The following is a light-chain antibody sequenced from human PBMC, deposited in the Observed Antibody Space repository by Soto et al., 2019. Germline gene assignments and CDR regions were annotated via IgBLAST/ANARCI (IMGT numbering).Light chain of an antibody. CDR2: DVS. CDR1: NSNLGDYNY. Sequence: QSALTQPRSVSGSPGQSVAISCTGTNSNLGDYNYVSWYQQHPGKAPKLMISDVSKRPSGVPDRFSGSKSGNTASLTISGLQAEDEADYYCCSSAGTYTYFFGTGTKVTVL. J-gene: IGLJ1*01. CDR3: CSSAGTYTYF. V-gene: IGLV2-11*01.